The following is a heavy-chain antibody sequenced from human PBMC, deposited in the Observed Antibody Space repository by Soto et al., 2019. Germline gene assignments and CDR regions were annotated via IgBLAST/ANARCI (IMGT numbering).Heavy chain of an antibody. CDR1: GGSISSYY. V-gene: IGHV4-59*01. CDR2: IYYSGST. CDR3: ARALFGLSTWFDP. D-gene: IGHD3-16*01. J-gene: IGHJ5*02. Sequence: QVQLQESGPGLVKPSETLSLTCTVSGGSISSYYWSWIRQPPGKGLEWIGYIYYSGSTNYNPSLKSRVTISVDTSKNQFSLKLSSVTAADTAVYDCARALFGLSTWFDPWGQGTLVTVSS.